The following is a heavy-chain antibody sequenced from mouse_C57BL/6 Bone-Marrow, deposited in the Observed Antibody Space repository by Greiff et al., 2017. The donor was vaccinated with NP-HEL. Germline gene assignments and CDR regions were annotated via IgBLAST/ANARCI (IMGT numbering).Heavy chain of an antibody. CDR3: ARAADWYFDV. V-gene: IGHV5-4*03. J-gene: IGHJ1*03. Sequence: EVKVVESGGGLVKPGGSLKLSCAASGFTFSSYAMSWVRQTPEKRLEWVATISDGGSYTYYPDNVKGRFTISRDNAKNNLYLQMSHLKSEDTAMYYCARAADWYFDVWGTGTTVTVSS. CDR2: ISDGGSYT. CDR1: GFTFSSYA.